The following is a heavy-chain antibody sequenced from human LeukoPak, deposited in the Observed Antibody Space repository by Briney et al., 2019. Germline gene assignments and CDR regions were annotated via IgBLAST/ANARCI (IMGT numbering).Heavy chain of an antibody. CDR3: ARRVTSNWFDP. D-gene: IGHD2-21*02. V-gene: IGHV4-59*08. CDR2: MYYSGST. J-gene: IGHJ5*02. Sequence: SETLSLTCTVSGGSISSYYWSWIRQPPGKGLEWIGYMYYSGSTNYTPSLKSRVTISVDTSKNQVSLKLSSVTAADTAVYYCARRVTSNWFDPWGQGTLVTVSS. CDR1: GGSISSYY.